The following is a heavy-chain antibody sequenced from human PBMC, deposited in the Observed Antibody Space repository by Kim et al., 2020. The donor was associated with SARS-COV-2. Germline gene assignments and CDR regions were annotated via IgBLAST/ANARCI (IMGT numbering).Heavy chain of an antibody. CDR2: INAYNGNT. CDR3: ARRTDTLLFDY. D-gene: IGHD2-15*01. V-gene: IGHV1-18*01. J-gene: IGHJ4*02. CDR1: GYTFTSYG. Sequence: ASVKVSCKASGYTFTSYGISWVRQTPGQGLEWMGWINAYNGNTNYAQNLQGRVTMTTDTSTSTAYMELTSLRSDDTAMYYCARRTDTLLFDYWGQGTLVTVSS.